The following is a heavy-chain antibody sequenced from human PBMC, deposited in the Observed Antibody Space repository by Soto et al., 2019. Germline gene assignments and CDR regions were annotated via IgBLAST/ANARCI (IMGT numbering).Heavy chain of an antibody. D-gene: IGHD2-15*01. CDR2: IIPMLGII. V-gene: IGHV1-69*02. Sequence: QGHLVQSGTEVKKPGSSVKVSCKASGDTFSSNSINWVRQAPGQGLEWMGRIIPMLGIINYAQKFQGRVTISADNSTTTVYMERSSLSSEDTAVDYCARGSSEYCSGSTCYSYYFDHWGPGTLVTVSS. CDR1: GDTFSSNS. J-gene: IGHJ4*02. CDR3: ARGSSEYCSGSTCYSYYFDH.